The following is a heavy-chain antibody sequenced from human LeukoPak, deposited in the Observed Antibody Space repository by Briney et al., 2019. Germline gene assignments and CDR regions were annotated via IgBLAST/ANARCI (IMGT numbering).Heavy chain of an antibody. J-gene: IGHJ4*02. Sequence: PGGSLRLSCAASGFTFSSYAMSWVRQAPGKGLEWVSAISGSGGSTYYADSVKGRFTISRDNSKNTLYLQMNSLRLEDTAVYYCANSLSPSWALQGVDSWGQGTLVPVPS. CDR1: GFTFSSYA. V-gene: IGHV3-23*01. CDR3: ANSLSPSWALQGVDS. D-gene: IGHD2-2*01. CDR2: ISGSGGST.